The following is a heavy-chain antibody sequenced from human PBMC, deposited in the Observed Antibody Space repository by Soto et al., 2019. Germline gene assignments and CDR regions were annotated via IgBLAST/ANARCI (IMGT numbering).Heavy chain of an antibody. D-gene: IGHD3-3*01. CDR3: ARDYDFWRFDP. V-gene: IGHV4-59*01. Sequence: SETLSLTCTVSGGSISSYYWSWIRQPPGKGLEWIGYIYYSGSTNYNPSLKSRVTISVDTSKNQLSLKLSSVTAADTAVYYCARDYDFWRFDPWGQGTLVTVSS. CDR1: GGSISSYY. CDR2: IYYSGST. J-gene: IGHJ5*02.